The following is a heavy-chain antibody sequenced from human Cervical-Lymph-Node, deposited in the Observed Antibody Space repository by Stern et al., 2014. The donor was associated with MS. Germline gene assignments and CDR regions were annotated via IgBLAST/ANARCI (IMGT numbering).Heavy chain of an antibody. D-gene: IGHD5-12*01. J-gene: IGHJ6*02. CDR3: ARDPPGYSGYKADNYYYGMDV. Sequence: VQLVQSGAEVKKPGASVKVSCKASGYTFTSYGISWVRQAPGQGLEWMGWISAYNGNTNYAQKLQGRVTMTTDTSTSTAYMELRSLRSDDTAVYYCARDPPGYSGYKADNYYYGMDVWGQGTTVTVSS. CDR1: GYTFTSYG. V-gene: IGHV1-18*01. CDR2: ISAYNGNT.